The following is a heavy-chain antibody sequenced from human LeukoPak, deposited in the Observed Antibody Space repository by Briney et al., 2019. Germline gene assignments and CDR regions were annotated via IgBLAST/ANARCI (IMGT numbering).Heavy chain of an antibody. CDR1: GFSFSDYG. CDR2: VRYDGSSE. Sequence: PGGSLRLSCAASGFSFSDYGMHWVRQVPGKGLEWVAFVRYDGSSEYYADSVKGRFTISRDNSKNTLDLQMISLRAEDTAVYYCAKDGSYDYGSWFDPWGQGTLVTVSS. CDR3: AKDGSYDYGSWFDP. J-gene: IGHJ5*02. V-gene: IGHV3-30*02. D-gene: IGHD3-10*01.